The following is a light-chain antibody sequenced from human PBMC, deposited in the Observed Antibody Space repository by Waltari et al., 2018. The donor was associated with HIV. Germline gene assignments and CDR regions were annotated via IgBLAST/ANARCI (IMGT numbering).Light chain of an antibody. CDR1: RDHGGSEG. CDR3: LTWVNLFGGWV. Sequence: QAGLAQPPPVSAGVAQAVAFPCTGNRDHGGSEGSPWLQHQQGHPTRLLSHTHNNRASGVSDRFSPSTAGNTASLTISGLQPEDEADYYCLTWVNLFGGWVFGEGTHVTVL. CDR2: THN. V-gene: IGLV10-54*04. J-gene: IGLJ3*02.